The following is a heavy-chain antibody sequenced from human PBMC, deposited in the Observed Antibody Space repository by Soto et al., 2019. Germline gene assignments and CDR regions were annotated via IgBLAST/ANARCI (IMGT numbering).Heavy chain of an antibody. D-gene: IGHD6-6*01. CDR2: IWYDGSNK. Sequence: GGSLRLSCAASGFTFSSYGMHWVRQAPGKGLEWVAVIWYDGSNKYYADSVKGRFTISRDNSKNTLYLQMNSLRAEDTAVYYCARDPGIDEYSRSSRSVGYYYYYYYMDVWGKGTTVTVSS. CDR3: ARDPGIDEYSRSSRSVGYYYYYYYMDV. CDR1: GFTFSSYG. V-gene: IGHV3-33*01. J-gene: IGHJ6*03.